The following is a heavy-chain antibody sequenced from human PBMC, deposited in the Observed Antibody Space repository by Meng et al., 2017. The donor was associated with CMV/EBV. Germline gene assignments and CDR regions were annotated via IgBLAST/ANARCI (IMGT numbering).Heavy chain of an antibody. CDR2: INHSGST. CDR1: GGSFSGYY. D-gene: IGHD6-13*01. J-gene: IGHJ4*02. Sequence: QVQRQQLGAVPLTPSETLSLTCAVYGGSFSGYYWSWIRQPPGKGLEWIGEINHSGSTNYNPSLKSRVTISVDTSQNQFSLKLSSVTAADTAVYYCARGGIAAAGPFDYWGQGTLVTVSS. V-gene: IGHV4-34*01. CDR3: ARGGIAAAGPFDY.